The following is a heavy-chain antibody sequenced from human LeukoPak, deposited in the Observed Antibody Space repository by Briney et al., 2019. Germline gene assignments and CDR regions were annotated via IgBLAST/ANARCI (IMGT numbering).Heavy chain of an antibody. D-gene: IGHD2-2*01. CDR1: GFTFNWYD. CDR2: IDTAGDT. CDR3: VRGSGSSTNCYVRLNGLGP. V-gene: IGHV3-13*01. J-gene: IGHJ5*02. Sequence: GGSLRLSCAASGFTFNWYDMHWVRQPTGKGLEWVSAIDTAGDTFYAGSVTGRFIVPRESAKNSLYLQMTSLRAGDPAVCYCVRGSGSSTNCYVRLNGLGPWGQGTLVTVFS.